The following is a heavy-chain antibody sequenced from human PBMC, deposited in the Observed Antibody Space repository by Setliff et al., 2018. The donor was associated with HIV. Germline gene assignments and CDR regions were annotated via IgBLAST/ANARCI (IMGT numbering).Heavy chain of an antibody. V-gene: IGHV1-18*01. J-gene: IGHJ4*02. CDR2: ISTFNGGT. D-gene: IGHD5-12*01. CDR3: ARGGGYRSYDGTLDY. Sequence: ASVKVSCKASGYTFYNYDFSWVRQAPGQGLEWMGWISTFNGGTNSAQKFRDRVTLTTDTSTAIAYMELKSLKSNYTAVYYCARGGGYRSYDGTLDYWGQGTLVTVSS. CDR1: GYTFYNYD.